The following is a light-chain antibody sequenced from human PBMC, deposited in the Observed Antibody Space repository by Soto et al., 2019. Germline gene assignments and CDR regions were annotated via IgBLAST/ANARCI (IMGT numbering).Light chain of an antibody. J-gene: IGLJ2*01. Sequence: QSALTQPPSVSGAPGQRVTISCTGSSSNIGAGYDVHWYQQLPGTAPKLLIYGSSNRPSGVPDRFSGSKSGTSASLAITGLQAEDEADYYCQSYDTSLSGSVVFGGGTQLTVL. CDR1: SSNIGAGYD. V-gene: IGLV1-40*01. CDR2: GSS. CDR3: QSYDTSLSGSVV.